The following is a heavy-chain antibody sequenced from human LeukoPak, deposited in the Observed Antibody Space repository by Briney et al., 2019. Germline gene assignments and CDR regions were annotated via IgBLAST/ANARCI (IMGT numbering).Heavy chain of an antibody. CDR1: GGSISSYY. CDR3: ARHTYGNSEFDY. CDR2: IYYSGNT. Sequence: PSETLSLTCTVSGGSISSYYWSWLRQPPGKGREWIGYIYYSGNTNYNPSLKSRVTISVDTSKNQFSLKLSSVTAADTAVYYCARHTYGNSEFDYWGQGALVTVSS. J-gene: IGHJ4*02. V-gene: IGHV4-59*08. D-gene: IGHD4-23*01.